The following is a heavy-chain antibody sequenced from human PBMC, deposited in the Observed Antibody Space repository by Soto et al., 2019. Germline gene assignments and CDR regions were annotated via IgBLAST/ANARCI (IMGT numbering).Heavy chain of an antibody. J-gene: IGHJ3*01. Sequence: EVQLLESGGGLVQPGGSLRLSCAASGFTFSNYALSWVRQTPGKGPEWVSAIAGSAGSTYYADSVKGHFTISRDNSKNTLFLQMNSLRAEDTATYYCAKRPSKDYFDWLRGGGAYDVWGQGTMVTVSS. D-gene: IGHD3-9*01. CDR3: AKRPSKDYFDWLRGGGAYDV. CDR1: GFTFSNYA. V-gene: IGHV3-23*01. CDR2: IAGSAGST.